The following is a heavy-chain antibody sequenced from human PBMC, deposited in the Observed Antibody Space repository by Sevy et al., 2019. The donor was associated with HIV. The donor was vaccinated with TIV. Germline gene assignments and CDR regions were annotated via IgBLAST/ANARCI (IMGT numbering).Heavy chain of an antibody. J-gene: IGHJ4*02. D-gene: IGHD2-2*02. Sequence: GGSLRLSCAASGFSLETYWMNWVHQAPGKPLEWVANIKEDDTVKYYVDSVKGRFTIFRDNGRNLVYLVMNNLRVGDTARYYCVRAIQSEGSFWGQGTLVTVSS. CDR2: IKEDDTVK. CDR3: VRAIQSEGSF. CDR1: GFSLETYW. V-gene: IGHV3-7*04.